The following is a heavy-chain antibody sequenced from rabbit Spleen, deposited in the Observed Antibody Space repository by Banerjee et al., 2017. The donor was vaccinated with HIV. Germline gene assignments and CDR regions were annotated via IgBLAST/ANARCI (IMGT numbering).Heavy chain of an antibody. Sequence: QEQLVESGGGLVKPEGSMKLTCKASGFSFRDRDVMCWVRQAPRKGLQWIACINAYTGKPVYATWAKGRFTISRTSSTSVTLQMTSLTAADTATYFCAGDLASVVGWNFGLWGPGTLVTVS. CDR3: AGDLASVVGWNFGL. J-gene: IGHJ4*01. V-gene: IGHV1S45*01. CDR2: INAYTGKP. D-gene: IGHD3-1*01. CDR1: GFSFRDRDV.